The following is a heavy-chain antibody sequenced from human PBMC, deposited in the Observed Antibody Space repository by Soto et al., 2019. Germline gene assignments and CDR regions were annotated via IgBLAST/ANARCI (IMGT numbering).Heavy chain of an antibody. CDR1: GYPFTRYT. D-gene: IGHD2-15*01. J-gene: IGHJ5*02. CDR2: INPDNGNT. V-gene: IGHV1-3*01. Sequence: ASVKVCCKASGYPFTRYTMNWERQAPGQRLEWMGWINPDNGNTKSSQKFQDRVIITRDTSASTAYMDLSSLRSEDTAVYYCARGIATGQLDPWGQGTLVTVS. CDR3: ARGIATGQLDP.